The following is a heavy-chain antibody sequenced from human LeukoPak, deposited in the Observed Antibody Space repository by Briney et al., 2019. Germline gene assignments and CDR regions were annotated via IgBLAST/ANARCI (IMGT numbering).Heavy chain of an antibody. D-gene: IGHD4-17*01. CDR2: IYSGGGT. CDR3: VGEGRY. Sequence: PGGSLGLSCAASGLTVSSTYMTWVRQTPGKGLEWVSVIYSGGGTNNADSLNGRFSIARDNSKNTLYLQMNNLTAEDTAVYYCVGEGRYWGQGTLVTVSS. J-gene: IGHJ4*02. V-gene: IGHV3-53*01. CDR1: GLTVSSTY.